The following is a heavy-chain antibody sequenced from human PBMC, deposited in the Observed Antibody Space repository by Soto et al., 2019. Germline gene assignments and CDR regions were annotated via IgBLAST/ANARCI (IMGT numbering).Heavy chain of an antibody. V-gene: IGHV3-23*01. CDR2: ISGSGGST. Sequence: EVQLLESGGGLVQPGGSLRLSCAASGFTFSSYAMSWVRQAPGKGLEWVSAISGSGGSTYYADSVKGRFTISRDNAKNTLYLQMNSLRAEDTAVYSCAKDLDPLHCSSTSCYIVFYYWGQVTLVTVSS. CDR3: AKDLDPLHCSSTSCYIVFYY. CDR1: GFTFSSYA. J-gene: IGHJ4*02. D-gene: IGHD2-2*02.